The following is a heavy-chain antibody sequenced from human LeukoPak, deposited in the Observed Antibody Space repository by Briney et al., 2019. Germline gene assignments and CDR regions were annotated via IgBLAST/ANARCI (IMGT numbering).Heavy chain of an antibody. CDR3: AKVIETQQLAIPTSFDY. CDR2: IRYDGSNK. CDR1: GFTFSSYG. D-gene: IGHD6-13*01. V-gene: IGHV3-30*02. Sequence: GGSLRLSCAASGFTFSSYGMHWVRQAPGKGLEWVAFIRYDGSNKYYADSVKGRFTISRDNSKNTLYPQMNSLRAEDTAVYYCAKVIETQQLAIPTSFDYWGQGTLVTVSS. J-gene: IGHJ4*02.